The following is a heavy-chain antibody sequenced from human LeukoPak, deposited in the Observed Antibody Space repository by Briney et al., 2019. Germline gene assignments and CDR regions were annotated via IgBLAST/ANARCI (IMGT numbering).Heavy chain of an antibody. D-gene: IGHD2-2*01. CDR2: IYTSGST. J-gene: IGHJ5*02. CDR1: GGSISSYY. V-gene: IGHV4-4*07. Sequence: SETLSLTCTVSGGSISSYYWSWIRQPAGKGLEWIGRIYTSGSTNYNPSLKSRVTMSVDTSKNQFSLKLSSVTAADTAVYYCARGTYCSSTSCFSKGNWFDPWGQGILVTVSS. CDR3: ARGTYCSSTSCFSKGNWFDP.